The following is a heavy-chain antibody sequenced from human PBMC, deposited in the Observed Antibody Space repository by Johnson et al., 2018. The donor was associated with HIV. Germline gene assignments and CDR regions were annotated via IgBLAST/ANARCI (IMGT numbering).Heavy chain of an antibody. CDR3: AKGRIGTSSMRGGAFDM. J-gene: IGHJ3*02. Sequence: VQLVESGGGLVQPGRSLRLSCAASGFTFDDYAMHWVRQAPGKGLEWVSGISWNSGSIGYADSVKGRFTISRDNAKNSLYLQMNSLRAEDTALYYCAKGRIGTSSMRGGAFDMWGQGTMVIVSS. CDR1: GFTFDDYA. V-gene: IGHV3-9*01. D-gene: IGHD1/OR15-1a*01. CDR2: ISWNSGSI.